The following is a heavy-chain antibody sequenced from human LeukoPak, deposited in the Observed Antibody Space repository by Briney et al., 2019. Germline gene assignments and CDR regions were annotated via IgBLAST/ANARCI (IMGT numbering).Heavy chain of an antibody. CDR2: ISSSSSYI. V-gene: IGHV3-21*01. CDR3: AKEGGIAARPDDY. J-gene: IGHJ4*02. D-gene: IGHD6-6*01. CDR1: GFTFSSYS. Sequence: KLGGSLRLSCAASGFTFSSYSMNWVRQAPGKGLEWVSSISSSSSYIYYADSVKGRFTISRDNSKNTLYLQMNSLRAEDTAVYYCAKEGGIAARPDDYWGQGTLVTVSS.